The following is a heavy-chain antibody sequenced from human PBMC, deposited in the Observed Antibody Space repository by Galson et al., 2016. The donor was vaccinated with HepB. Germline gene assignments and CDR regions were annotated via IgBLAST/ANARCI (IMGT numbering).Heavy chain of an antibody. V-gene: IGHV2-70*04. Sequence: PALVKPTQTLTLTCTFSGFSFRSNGMSVSWVRQPPGKALEWLTRIAWADDQFFSTPLKSRLTISQDTSKNQVVLTVTNLDPPDTGTYYCAREDGYSHFHNGMDVWGQGTTVTVSS. D-gene: IGHD5-24*01. J-gene: IGHJ6*02. CDR1: GFSFRSNGMS. CDR2: IAWADDQ. CDR3: AREDGYSHFHNGMDV.